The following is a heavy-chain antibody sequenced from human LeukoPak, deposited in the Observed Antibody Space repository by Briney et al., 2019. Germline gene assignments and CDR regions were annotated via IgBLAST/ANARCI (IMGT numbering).Heavy chain of an antibody. CDR2: IYHSGST. D-gene: IGHD5-18*01. Sequence: SETLSLTCTVSGYSISSGYWGWIRQPPGKGLEWIGSIYHSGSTYYNPSLKSRVTISVDTSKNQFSLKLSSVTAADTAVYYCARVRGYGRDYYYYYMDVWGKGTTVTVSS. CDR3: ARVRGYGRDYYYYYMDV. J-gene: IGHJ6*03. V-gene: IGHV4-38-2*02. CDR1: GYSISSGY.